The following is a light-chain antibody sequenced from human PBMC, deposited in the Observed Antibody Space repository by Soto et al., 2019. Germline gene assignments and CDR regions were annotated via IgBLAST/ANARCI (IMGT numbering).Light chain of an antibody. Sequence: DIQMTQSPSTLPASVGDRVTISCRASQTVERWLAWYQQKPGKAPKLLIADVSTLERGVPSRFSGSGSATEFTLTISGLQSDDFATYYCQQYKDHVWTFGQGT. CDR2: DVS. J-gene: IGKJ1*01. CDR3: QQYKDHVWT. CDR1: QTVERW. V-gene: IGKV1-5*01.